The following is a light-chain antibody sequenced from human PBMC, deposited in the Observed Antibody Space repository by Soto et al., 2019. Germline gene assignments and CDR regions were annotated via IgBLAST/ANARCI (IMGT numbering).Light chain of an antibody. Sequence: QSVPTQPPSASGTPGQRVTISCSGSSSNIGSNYVYWYQQVPGTAPKLLIYRNNQRPSGVPDRFSGSKSGTSASLAISGLGSEDEADYYCAAWDDSLSGRVFGGGTKLTVL. CDR1: SSNIGSNY. J-gene: IGLJ3*02. CDR2: RNN. CDR3: AAWDDSLSGRV. V-gene: IGLV1-47*01.